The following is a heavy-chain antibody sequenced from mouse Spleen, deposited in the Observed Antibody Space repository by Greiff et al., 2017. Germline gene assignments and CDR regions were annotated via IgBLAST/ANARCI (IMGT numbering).Heavy chain of an antibody. CDR1: GFTFSDYY. D-gene: IGHD4-1*01. V-gene: IGHV5-16*01. Sequence: EVQRVESEGGLVQPGSSMKLSCTASGFTFSDYYMAWVRQVPEKGLEWVANINYDGSSTYYLDSLKSRFIISRDNAKNILYLQMSSLKSEDTATYYCARDQGVDWDRYFDVWGTGTTVTVSS. CDR2: INYDGSST. CDR3: ARDQGVDWDRYFDV. J-gene: IGHJ1*03.